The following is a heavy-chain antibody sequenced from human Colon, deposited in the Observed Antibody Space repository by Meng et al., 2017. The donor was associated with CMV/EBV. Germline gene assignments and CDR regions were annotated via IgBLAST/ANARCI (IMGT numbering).Heavy chain of an antibody. CDR3: ARDSQEFTITNWLDP. CDR2: ISSSSSYI. J-gene: IGHJ5*02. CDR1: GFTFSRYS. D-gene: IGHD3-10*01. Sequence: GESLKISCAASGFTFSRYSMNWVRQAPGKGLEWVSSISSSSSYIYYADSVKGRFTISRDNAKNSLYLQMTSLRAEDTAVYYCARDSQEFTITNWLDPWGQGTLVTVSS. V-gene: IGHV3-21*01.